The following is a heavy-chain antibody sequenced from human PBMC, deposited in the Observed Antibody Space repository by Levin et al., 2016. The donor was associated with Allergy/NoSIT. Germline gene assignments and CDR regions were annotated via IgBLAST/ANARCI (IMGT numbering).Heavy chain of an antibody. V-gene: IGHV3-64D*06. J-gene: IGHJ4*02. D-gene: IGHD2/OR15-2a*01. CDR3: VRGYLLDMDDYYFDY. CDR1: GFNFIAYA. CDR2: ITKNGDFT. Sequence: GESLKISCSASGFNFIAYAMFWVRQAPGKGLEYVSSITKNGDFTFYTNSVRGRFTISRDNFKNTLYLQMTSLRPEDTAVYYCVRGYLLDMDDYYFDYWGQGTLVTVS.